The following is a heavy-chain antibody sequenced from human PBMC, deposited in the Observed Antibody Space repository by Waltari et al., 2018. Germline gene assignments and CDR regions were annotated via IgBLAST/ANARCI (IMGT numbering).Heavy chain of an antibody. CDR3: ARDRGRGLYLDT. CDR1: GDSMSSTYW. J-gene: IGHJ4*02. D-gene: IGHD2-15*01. V-gene: IGHV4-4*01. Sequence: QLQESGPGLVKPSGTLSLICAVSGDSMSSTYWWSWVRQTPGKGLEWIGQVQGSGRTNYNPSFAGRVTMSLDTSAYHFALKLTSATAADTALYCCARDRGRGLYLDTWGQGTLVTVSP. CDR2: VQGSGRT.